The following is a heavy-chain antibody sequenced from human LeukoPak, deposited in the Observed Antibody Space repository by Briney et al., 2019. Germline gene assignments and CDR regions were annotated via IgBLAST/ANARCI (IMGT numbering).Heavy chain of an antibody. D-gene: IGHD4-17*01. CDR2: ISSSSDYR. Sequence: GGSLRLSCAASGFSFISYSMNWVRQAPGKGLEWVSSISSSSDYRYHADSVKGRFTISRDNPKKSLYLQMNSLRAEDTAVYYCARGATTTRFGRFDPWGQGTLAIVSS. J-gene: IGHJ5*02. CDR3: ARGATTTRFGRFDP. V-gene: IGHV3-21*01. CDR1: GFSFISYS.